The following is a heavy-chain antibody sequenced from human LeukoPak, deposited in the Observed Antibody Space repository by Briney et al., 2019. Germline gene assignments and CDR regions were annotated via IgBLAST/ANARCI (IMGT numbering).Heavy chain of an antibody. CDR2: IHDRGSD. D-gene: IGHD6-6*01. CDR1: GASITTTNFW. J-gene: IGHJ1*01. Sequence: SETLSLTCSVSGASITTTNFWWTWIRQSPGRGLEWIGYIHDRGSDKYNPALESRATLSVDTSKNQFSLKLNSVAAADTAVYYCARYGLVEFRNAFQYWGQGILVSVSS. V-gene: IGHV4-61*01. CDR3: ARYGLVEFRNAFQY.